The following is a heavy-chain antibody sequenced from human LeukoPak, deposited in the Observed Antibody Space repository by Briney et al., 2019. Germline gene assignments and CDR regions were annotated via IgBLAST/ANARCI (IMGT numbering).Heavy chain of an antibody. CDR2: ISAYNGNT. J-gene: IGHJ4*02. D-gene: IGHD3-10*01. V-gene: IGHV1-18*04. Sequence: ASVKVSCKASGYTFTSYYMHWVRQAPGQGLEWMGWISAYNGNTNYAQKLQGRVTMTTDTSTSTAYMELRSLRSDDTAVYYCARVDYYGSGSYSPGADFDYWGQGTLVTVSS. CDR1: GYTFTSYY. CDR3: ARVDYYGSGSYSPGADFDY.